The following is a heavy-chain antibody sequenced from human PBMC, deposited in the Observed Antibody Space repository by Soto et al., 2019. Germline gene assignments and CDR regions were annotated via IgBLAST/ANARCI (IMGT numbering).Heavy chain of an antibody. CDR3: ARETQRITIFGVVRNGMDV. D-gene: IGHD3-3*01. J-gene: IGHJ6*02. V-gene: IGHV4-30-2*01. CDR2: IYRSGST. Sequence: SETLSLTCDISGGSVSGGTYSWTWIRQPPGKGLEWIGYIYRSGSTYYNPSLKSRVTISVDTSKNQFSLKLSSVTAADTAVYYCARETQRITIFGVVRNGMDVWGQGTTVTVSS. CDR1: GGSVSGGTYS.